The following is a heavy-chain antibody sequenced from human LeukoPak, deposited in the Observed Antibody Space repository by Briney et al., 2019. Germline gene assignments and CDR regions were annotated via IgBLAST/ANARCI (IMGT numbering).Heavy chain of an antibody. CDR2: ISQNGYT. V-gene: IGHV4-59*08. D-gene: IGHD3-10*01. CDR1: GASIGSYY. CDR3: TRHDVAAVIGHGMAV. J-gene: IGHJ6*02. Sequence: PSETLSLTCTVSGASIGSYYWSWIRQPPGKGLEWIGYISQNGYTKYTPSLKSRVTISRDTSENQFSLILSSVTAADTAVYYCTRHDVAAVIGHGMAVWGQGTTVTVSS.